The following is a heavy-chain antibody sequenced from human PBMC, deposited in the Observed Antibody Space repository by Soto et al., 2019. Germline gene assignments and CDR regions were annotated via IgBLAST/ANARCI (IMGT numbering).Heavy chain of an antibody. CDR1: GGTFSSDS. CDR2: IIPMFDTP. D-gene: IGHD2-15*01. J-gene: IGHJ4*02. CDR3: ARSGGLDRDFNY. V-gene: IGHV1-69*13. Sequence: GASVKVSCKASGGTFSSDSFSWVRQAPGQGLEWMGGIIPMFDTPIYAQKFQDRVTITADESTSTAYMQLSSLRSGDTAVYYCARSGGLDRDFNYRGQGSLVTVSS.